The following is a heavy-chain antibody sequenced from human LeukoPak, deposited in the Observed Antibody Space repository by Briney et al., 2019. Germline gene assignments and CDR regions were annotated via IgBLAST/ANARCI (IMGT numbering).Heavy chain of an antibody. V-gene: IGHV3-15*01. CDR2: IKSKTDGGTT. CDR3: TTELVGYFDWLFHNWFDP. Sequence: GSLRLSCAASGFTFSNAWMSWVRQAPGKGLEWVGRIKSKTDGGTTDYAAPVKGRFTISRDDSKNTLYLQMNSLKTEDTAVYYCTTELVGYFDWLFHNWFDPWGQGTLVTVSS. J-gene: IGHJ5*02. CDR1: GFTFSNAW. D-gene: IGHD3-9*01.